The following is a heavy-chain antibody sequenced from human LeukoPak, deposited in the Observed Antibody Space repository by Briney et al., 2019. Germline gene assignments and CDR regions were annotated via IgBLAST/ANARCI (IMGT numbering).Heavy chain of an antibody. Sequence: GGSLRLSCAASGFTFSSYSMNWVRQAPGKGLEWVSSISSSSSYIYYADSVKGRSTISRDNAKNSLYLQMSSLRAEDTAVYYCARDLVGAHTAMVIGVWDYWGQGTLVTVSS. CDR1: GFTFSSYS. CDR2: ISSSSSYI. V-gene: IGHV3-21*01. D-gene: IGHD5-18*01. CDR3: ARDLVGAHTAMVIGVWDY. J-gene: IGHJ4*02.